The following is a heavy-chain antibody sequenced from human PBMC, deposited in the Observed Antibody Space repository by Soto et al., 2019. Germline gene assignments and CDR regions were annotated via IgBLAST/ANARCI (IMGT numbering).Heavy chain of an antibody. J-gene: IGHJ4*02. V-gene: IGHV1-2*02. CDR2: INPNSGGT. D-gene: IGHD3-3*01. CDR3: ARDLVRGYDFWSGYSTLDY. CDR1: GYTFTGYY. Sequence: ASVKVSCKASGYTFTGYYMHWVRQAPGRGLEWMGWINPNSGGTNYAQKFQGRVTMTRDTSISTAYMELSRLRSDDTAVYYCARDLVRGYDFWSGYSTLDYWGQGTLVTVSS.